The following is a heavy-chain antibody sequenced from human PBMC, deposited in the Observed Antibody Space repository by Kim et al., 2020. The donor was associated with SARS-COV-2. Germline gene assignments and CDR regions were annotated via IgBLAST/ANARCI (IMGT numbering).Heavy chain of an antibody. CDR3: ASHYTGDAFDI. V-gene: IGHV3-66*04. Sequence: GGSLRLSCAASGFTVSSNYMSWVRQAPGKGLEWVSVIYSGGSTYYADSVKGRFTISRDNSKNTLYLQMNSLRAEDTAVYYCASHYTGDAFDIWGQGTMVTVSS. CDR1: GFTVSSNY. D-gene: IGHD3-10*01. CDR2: IYSGGST. J-gene: IGHJ3*02.